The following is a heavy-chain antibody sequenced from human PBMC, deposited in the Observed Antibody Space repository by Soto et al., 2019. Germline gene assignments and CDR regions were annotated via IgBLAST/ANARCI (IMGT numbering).Heavy chain of an antibody. CDR1: GGSISSSSYY. Sequence: QLQLQESGPGLVKPSETLSLTCTVSGGSISSSSYYWGWIRQPPGKGLEWIGSIYYSGSTYYNPSLTSRVTISADTPKNQFARKLSSVTAADTAVYYCARHPYQLLCDLSPARYWGRFDPWGQGTLVTVSS. CDR2: IYYSGST. J-gene: IGHJ5*02. CDR3: ARHPYQLLCDLSPARYWGRFDP. D-gene: IGHD2-2*01. V-gene: IGHV4-39*01.